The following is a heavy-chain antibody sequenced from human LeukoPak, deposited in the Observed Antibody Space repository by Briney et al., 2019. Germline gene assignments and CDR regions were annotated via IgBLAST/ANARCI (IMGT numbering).Heavy chain of an antibody. J-gene: IGHJ4*02. Sequence: SGPTLVNPTQTPTLTCTFSGSSLTTTGVGVGWIRQTPGKALEWLALIYWNNDNRYSPSLRSRLTIIKDTSKNLVVLIMANMNPADTATYHCAHYGDYRFTCYFDYWGQGTPVTVSS. D-gene: IGHD4-17*01. CDR1: GSSLTTTGVG. CDR2: IYWNNDN. V-gene: IGHV2-5*01. CDR3: AHYGDYRFTCYFDY.